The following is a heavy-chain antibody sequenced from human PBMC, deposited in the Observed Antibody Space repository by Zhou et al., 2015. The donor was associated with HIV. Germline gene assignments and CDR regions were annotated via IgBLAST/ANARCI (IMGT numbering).Heavy chain of an antibody. Sequence: QVQLVQSGAEVKKPGASVKVSCEASGYTFTSYDIVWVRQATGQGLEWMGWMNPDSANTGYAQKFQARVTMTSTSSTRTAYMELINLKSDDTGIYYCARDGRQDETSTDMSGRYYYGLDVVGPGDTVTVSS. CDR3: ARDGRQDETSTDMSGRYYYGLDV. CDR1: GYTFTSYD. CDR2: MNPDSANT. V-gene: IGHV1-8*01. J-gene: IGHJ6*01. D-gene: IGHD3-10*02.